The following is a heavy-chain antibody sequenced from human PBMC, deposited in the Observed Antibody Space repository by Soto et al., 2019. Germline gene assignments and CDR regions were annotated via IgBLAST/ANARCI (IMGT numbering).Heavy chain of an antibody. V-gene: IGHV4-34*01. Sequence: QVQLQQWGAGLLKPSETLSLSCAVYGESFSGYYWSWIRQPPGKGLEWIGEINHSGSTNYIPSLKSRVTISVDTSKNQFSLKLNSVTAADTAVYYCARPRTTVTTPLGYWVQGNLVTVSS. D-gene: IGHD4-17*01. CDR3: ARPRTTVTTPLGY. CDR2: INHSGST. CDR1: GESFSGYY. J-gene: IGHJ4*02.